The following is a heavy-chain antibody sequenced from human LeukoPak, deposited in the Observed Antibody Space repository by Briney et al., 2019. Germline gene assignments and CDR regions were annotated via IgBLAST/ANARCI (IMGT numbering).Heavy chain of an antibody. Sequence: GGSLRLSCAASGFTFDDYAMHWVRQAPGKGLEWVSLISGDGGSTYYADSVEGRFTISRDNSKNSLYLQMNSLRTEDTALYYCAKGGNCGGDCYWYFDLWGRGTLVTVSS. D-gene: IGHD2-21*02. CDR1: GFTFDDYA. CDR2: ISGDGGST. CDR3: AKGGNCGGDCYWYFDL. J-gene: IGHJ2*01. V-gene: IGHV3-43*02.